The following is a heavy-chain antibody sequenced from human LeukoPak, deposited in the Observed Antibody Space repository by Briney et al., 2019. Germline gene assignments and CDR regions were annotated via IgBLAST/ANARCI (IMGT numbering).Heavy chain of an antibody. CDR3: ARGVSGSPGNRFDP. Sequence: GGSLRLSCAASGFTVSNNYMTWVRQAAGKGLEWVSVIYGDGTTHYADSVKGRFIISRDNSKNTLDLQMHSLRVEDTAVYYCARGVSGSPGNRFDPWGQGTLVTVSS. CDR2: IYGDGTT. V-gene: IGHV3-66*01. J-gene: IGHJ5*02. D-gene: IGHD3-10*01. CDR1: GFTVSNNY.